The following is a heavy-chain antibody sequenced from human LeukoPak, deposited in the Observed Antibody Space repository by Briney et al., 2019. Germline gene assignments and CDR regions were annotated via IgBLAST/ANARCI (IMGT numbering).Heavy chain of an antibody. V-gene: IGHV4/OR15-8*01. J-gene: IGHJ1*01. D-gene: IGHD3-10*01. CDR1: GCSIINSNG. CDR3: AGGFSTEGGVIQEDMLP. Sequence: PSETLSLTCDVSGCSIINSNGWRWVRQPPGRRVEWIGEIYYSGSANCNPDLQRRVTILIDKSKNQFFLELSPVTAADTAVYYCAGGFSTEGGVIQEDMLPWGRGNLVTASS. CDR2: IYYSGSA.